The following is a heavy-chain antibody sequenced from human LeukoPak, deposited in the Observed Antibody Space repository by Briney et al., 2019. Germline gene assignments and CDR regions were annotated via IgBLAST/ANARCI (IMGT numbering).Heavy chain of an antibody. D-gene: IGHD4-23*01. Sequence: SETLSLTCTVSGGSISSYYWSWIRQPPGKGLEWIGYRYYSGSTNYNPTLISRVTISVDTSRNQFSLKLTSVTAADTAVYYCASLTTVVTPNWFDPWGQGTLVTVSS. CDR2: RYYSGST. CDR1: GGSISSYY. V-gene: IGHV4-59*01. CDR3: ASLTTVVTPNWFDP. J-gene: IGHJ5*02.